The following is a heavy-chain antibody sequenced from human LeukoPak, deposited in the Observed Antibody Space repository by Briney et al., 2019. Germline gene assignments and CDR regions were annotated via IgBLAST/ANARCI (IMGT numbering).Heavy chain of an antibody. J-gene: IGHJ4*02. V-gene: IGHV3-11*01. D-gene: IGHD3-9*01. CDR3: ARATYDLLTGYYTSLYLDY. CDR1: RFTFSVYY. Sequence: NPGGSLRLSCAASRFTFSVYYMSWIRQAPGKGPEWVSRISSSGSTINYAYSVKGRVTISRDNDKTSLYLQMKSLRAEAAAVYYCARATYDLLTGYYTSLYLDYGGQGTLVTVYS. CDR2: ISSSGSTI.